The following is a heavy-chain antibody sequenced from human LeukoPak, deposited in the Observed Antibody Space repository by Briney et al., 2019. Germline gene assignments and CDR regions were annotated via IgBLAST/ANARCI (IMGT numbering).Heavy chain of an antibody. V-gene: IGHV1-8*02. CDR2: MNPNSGNT. CDR1: GGTFSSYA. Sequence: ASVKVSCKASGGTFSSYAISWVRQAPGQGLEWMGWMNPNSGNTGYAQKFQGRVTMTRNTSISTAYMELSSLRSEDTAVYYCARNPSYYGMDVWGQGTTVTVSS. J-gene: IGHJ6*02. CDR3: ARNPSYYGMDV.